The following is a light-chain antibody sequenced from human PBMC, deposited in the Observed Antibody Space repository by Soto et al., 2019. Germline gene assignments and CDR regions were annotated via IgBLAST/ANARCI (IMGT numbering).Light chain of an antibody. CDR2: EVN. J-gene: IGLJ1*01. CDR1: SSDVGAYNY. Sequence: QSVLTQPASVSGSPGQSITVSCTGTSSDVGAYNYVSWYQQHPGKAPKLLIYEVNIRPSGVSYRFSGSKSGNTASLTISGLQAEDEADYYCSSYTSSSTLVFGTGT. CDR3: SSYTSSSTLV. V-gene: IGLV2-14*01.